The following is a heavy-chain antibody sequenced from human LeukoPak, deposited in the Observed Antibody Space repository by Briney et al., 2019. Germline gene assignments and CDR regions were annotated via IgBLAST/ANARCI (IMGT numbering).Heavy chain of an antibody. J-gene: IGHJ4*02. Sequence: GGSLRLSCAASGFTFSSYWMSWVRQAPGKGLEWVVNIKQDGSEKYYVDSVKGRFTISRDNAKNSLYLQMNSLRAEDTAVYYCARWYIEARSSRRYYFDYWGQGTLVTVSS. D-gene: IGHD6-6*01. CDR3: ARWYIEARSSRRYYFDY. CDR1: GFTFSSYW. V-gene: IGHV3-7*01. CDR2: IKQDGSEK.